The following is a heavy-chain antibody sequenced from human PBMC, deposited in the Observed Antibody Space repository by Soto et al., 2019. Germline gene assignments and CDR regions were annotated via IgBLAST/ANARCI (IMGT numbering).Heavy chain of an antibody. CDR3: ARRRIVPTTNFDY. Sequence: PSGTLSLTCAVSGDSITSIYHWACIWQPPGRGLEWIGHIFHSGATYYNPTLKSRLRMSVDTSKNQFSLNLSSVTATDTAVYYCARRRIVPTTNFDYWGQGTLVTVSS. J-gene: IGHJ4*02. CDR2: IFHSGAT. V-gene: IGHV4-38-2*01. CDR1: GDSITSIYH. D-gene: IGHD1-26*01.